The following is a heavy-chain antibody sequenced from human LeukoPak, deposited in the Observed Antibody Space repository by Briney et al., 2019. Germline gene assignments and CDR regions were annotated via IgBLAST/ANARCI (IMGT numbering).Heavy chain of an antibody. Sequence: GGALRLSCAASGFTFSSYSMNWVGQAPGKGLEGISYIWISSGNTKYADSVKGRFTISGDKAKTSLYLQMNSLRVEDTAVYYCARDTKYAFDNWGQGTLVTVSS. V-gene: IGHV3-48*01. J-gene: IGHJ4*02. D-gene: IGHD2-2*01. CDR3: ARDTKYAFDN. CDR2: IWISSGNT. CDR1: GFTFSSYS.